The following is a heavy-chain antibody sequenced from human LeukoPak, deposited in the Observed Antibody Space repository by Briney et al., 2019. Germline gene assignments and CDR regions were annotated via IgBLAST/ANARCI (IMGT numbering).Heavy chain of an antibody. CDR2: ISGSGGST. D-gene: IGHD1-7*01. J-gene: IGHJ4*02. Sequence: QPGGSLRPSCAASGFTFSNYAMSWVRQAPGKGLEWVSAISGSGGSTSYTDSVKGRFTISRDNSKNTLYLLMNSLRAEDTAIYYCAKVPNSDYFDYWGQGTLVTVSS. CDR3: AKVPNSDYFDY. V-gene: IGHV3-23*01. CDR1: GFTFSNYA.